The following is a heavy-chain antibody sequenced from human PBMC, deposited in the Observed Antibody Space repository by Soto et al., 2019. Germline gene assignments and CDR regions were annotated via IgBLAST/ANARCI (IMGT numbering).Heavy chain of an antibody. CDR2: INHSGST. D-gene: IGHD6-19*01. J-gene: IGHJ5*02. V-gene: IGHV4-34*01. CDR1: GGSFSGYY. Sequence: SETLSLTCAVYGGSFSGYYWSWIRQPPGKGLEWIGEINHSGSTNYNPSLKSRVTISVDTSKNQFSLKLSSVTAADTAVYYCARGFLYSSGWYWFDPWGQGTLVTVSS. CDR3: ARGFLYSSGWYWFDP.